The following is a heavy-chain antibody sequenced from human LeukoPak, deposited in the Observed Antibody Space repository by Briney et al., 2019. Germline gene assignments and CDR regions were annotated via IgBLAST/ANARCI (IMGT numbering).Heavy chain of an antibody. CDR3: ARDQAGTYYDFWSGYYDYYYYYGMDV. D-gene: IGHD3-3*01. Sequence: GGSLRLSCAASGFTFSSYAMSWVRQAPGKGLEWVSAISGSGGSTYYADSVKGRFTISRDNAKNSLYLQMNSLRAEDTAVYYCARDQAGTYYDFWSGYYDYYYYYGMDVWGQGTTVTVSS. V-gene: IGHV3-23*01. CDR2: ISGSGGST. CDR1: GFTFSSYA. J-gene: IGHJ6*02.